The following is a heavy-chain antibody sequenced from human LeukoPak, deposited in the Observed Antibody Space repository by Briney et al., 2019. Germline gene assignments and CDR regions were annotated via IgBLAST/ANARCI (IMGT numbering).Heavy chain of an antibody. CDR3: ARGLVGSSGNWFDP. D-gene: IGHD6-6*01. Sequence: PGGSLRLSCAAPGFTVSSNYMSWVRQAPGKGLEWVSVIYSGGSTYYADSVKGRFTISRDNSKNTLYLQMNSLRAEDTAVYYCARGLVGSSGNWFDPWGQGTLVTVSS. J-gene: IGHJ5*02. CDR2: IYSGGST. CDR1: GFTVSSNY. V-gene: IGHV3-66*02.